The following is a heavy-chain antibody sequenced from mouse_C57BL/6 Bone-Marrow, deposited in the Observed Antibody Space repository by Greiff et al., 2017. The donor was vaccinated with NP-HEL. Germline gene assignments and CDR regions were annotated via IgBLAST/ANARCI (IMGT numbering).Heavy chain of an antibody. J-gene: IGHJ4*01. CDR3: ARHSYDYDGYAMDY. Sequence: EVQLVESGGGLVQPGGSLKLSCAASGFTFSDYGMAWVRQAPRKGPEWVAFISNLAYSIYYADTVTGRFTISRENAKNTLYLEMSSLRSEDTAMYYCARHSYDYDGYAMDYWGQGTSVTVSS. CDR2: ISNLAYSI. CDR1: GFTFSDYG. V-gene: IGHV5-15*01. D-gene: IGHD2-4*01.